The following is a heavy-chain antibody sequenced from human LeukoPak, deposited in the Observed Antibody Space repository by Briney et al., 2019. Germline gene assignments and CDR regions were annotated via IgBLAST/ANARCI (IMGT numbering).Heavy chain of an antibody. CDR2: IKQDGTEK. D-gene: IGHD3-10*01. V-gene: IGHV3-7*01. J-gene: IGHJ4*02. Sequence: GESLRLSCAASGFSFTTYWMSWVRQAPGKGLEWVANIKQDGTEKSYVGSVKGRFTISRDNAKNSLYLQMNTLRVEDTAVYYCAKLAKYFYGSETYYFFEHWGQGTPVTASS. CDR1: GFSFTTYW. CDR3: AKLAKYFYGSETYYFFEH.